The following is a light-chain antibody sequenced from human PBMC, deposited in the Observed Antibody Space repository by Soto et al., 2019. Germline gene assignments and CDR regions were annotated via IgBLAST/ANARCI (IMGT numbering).Light chain of an antibody. J-gene: IGKJ2*01. CDR3: QQYLNLLYT. CDR1: QNIRNY. CDR2: DAS. Sequence: DIQMTQSPSSLSASVGDRVTITCQARQNIRNYLNWYQQKPGKAPKLLIYDASNLETGVPSRFSGSGSGTHFSFTISSLQAEDNATYYCQQYLNLLYTFGQGTKLEIK. V-gene: IGKV1-33*01.